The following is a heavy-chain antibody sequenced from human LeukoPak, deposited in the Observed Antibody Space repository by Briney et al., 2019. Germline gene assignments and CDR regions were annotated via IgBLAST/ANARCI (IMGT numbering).Heavy chain of an antibody. J-gene: IGHJ3*02. Sequence: GESLKISCKGSGYRFTDYWIAWVRQMPGKGPEWMGVYYPGDSDTRYNPSFQGHVTISADKSISTAYLQWRSLKASDTAMYYCAREGDALSGYWDDGIAIWGQGTMVTVSS. D-gene: IGHD3-9*01. V-gene: IGHV5-51*01. CDR3: AREGDALSGYWDDGIAI. CDR1: GYRFTDYW. CDR2: YYPGDSDT.